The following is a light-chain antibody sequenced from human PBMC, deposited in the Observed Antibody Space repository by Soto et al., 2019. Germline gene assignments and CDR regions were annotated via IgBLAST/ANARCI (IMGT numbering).Light chain of an antibody. Sequence: ELELTQSPGTLFLSPGERATLSCRASQSLSSNYLAWYQQKPGQAPRLLIYGASSRATGIPDRFSGSGSGTGFTLTISGLETEGFAVYYYQDYGLSFTWTFGHGNKVVI. J-gene: IGKJ1*01. CDR3: QDYGLSFTWT. V-gene: IGKV3-20*01. CDR2: GAS. CDR1: QSLSSNY.